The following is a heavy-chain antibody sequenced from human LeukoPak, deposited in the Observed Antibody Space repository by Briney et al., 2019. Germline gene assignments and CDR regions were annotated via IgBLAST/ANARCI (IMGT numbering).Heavy chain of an antibody. CDR1: GGSISSSSYY. CDR3: ARGGDDTFDY. V-gene: IGHV4-39*01. Sequence: SETLSLTCTVSGGSISSSSYYWGWIRQPPGKGLEWIGSIYYSGSTYYDPSLKSRVTISVDTSKNQFSLKLSSVTAADTAMYYCARGGDDTFDYWGQGTLVTVSS. D-gene: IGHD2-21*02. J-gene: IGHJ4*02. CDR2: IYYSGST.